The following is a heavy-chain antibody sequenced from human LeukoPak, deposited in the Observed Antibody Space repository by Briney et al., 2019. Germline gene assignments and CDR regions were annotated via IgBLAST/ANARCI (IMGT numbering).Heavy chain of an antibody. CDR1: GYTFTSYG. CDR2: ISAYNGNT. CDR3: ARGGKLEQLVLFYYYYMDV. V-gene: IGHV1-18*01. Sequence: ASVKVSCKASGYTFTSYGISWVRQAPGQGPEWMGWISAYNGNTNYAQKLQGRVTMITDTSTSTAYMELRSLRSDDTAVYYCARGGKLEQLVLFYYYYMDVWGKGTTVTVSS. J-gene: IGHJ6*03. D-gene: IGHD6-6*01.